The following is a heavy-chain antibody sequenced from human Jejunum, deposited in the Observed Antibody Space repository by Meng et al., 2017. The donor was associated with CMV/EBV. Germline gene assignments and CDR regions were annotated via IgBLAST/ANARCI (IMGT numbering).Heavy chain of an antibody. CDR2: IKPDGSEK. V-gene: IGHV3-7*01. Sequence: TFSSYWMNWVRQAPGKGLEWVANIKPDGSEKYYVDSVKGRFTISRDNAKTSLYLQMDNLRAEDTAEYYCARAEYDFWSGYKYYLDYWGQGTLVTVSS. CDR1: TFSSYW. J-gene: IGHJ4*02. CDR3: ARAEYDFWSGYKYYLDY. D-gene: IGHD3-3*01.